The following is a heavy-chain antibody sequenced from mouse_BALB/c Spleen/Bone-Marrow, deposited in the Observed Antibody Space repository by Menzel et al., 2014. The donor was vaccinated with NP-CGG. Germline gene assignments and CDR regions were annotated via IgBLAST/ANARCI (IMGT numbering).Heavy chain of an antibody. Sequence: VQVVESGGGLVKPGGSLKLSCAASGFTFSSYAMSWVRQTPEKRLEWVATISSGGSYTYYPDSVKGRFTISRDNAKNXLYLQMSSLRSEDTAMYYCARHGITRLLDYWGQGTTLTVSS. V-gene: IGHV5-9-3*01. J-gene: IGHJ2*01. CDR2: ISSGGSYT. CDR1: GFTFSSYA. D-gene: IGHD2-4*01. CDR3: ARHGITRLLDY.